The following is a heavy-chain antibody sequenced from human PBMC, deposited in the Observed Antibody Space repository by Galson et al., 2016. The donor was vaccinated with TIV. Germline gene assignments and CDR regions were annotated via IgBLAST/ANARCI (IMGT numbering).Heavy chain of an antibody. CDR3: ARQWQSYFFDY. CDR1: GFTFSSYG. Sequence: SLRLSCAASGFTFSSYGMHWVRQTPGKGLEWVAIISYDRSDIYYGDSVKGRFTVSRDNSKNNLYLQMNSLTAEDTAVYYCARQWQSYFFDYWGQGILVTVSS. CDR2: ISYDRSDI. D-gene: IGHD6-19*01. J-gene: IGHJ4*02. V-gene: IGHV3-33*01.